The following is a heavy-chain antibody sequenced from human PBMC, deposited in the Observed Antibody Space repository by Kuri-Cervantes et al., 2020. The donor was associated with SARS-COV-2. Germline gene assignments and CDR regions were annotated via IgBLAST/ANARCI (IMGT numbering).Heavy chain of an antibody. Sequence: GSLRLSCTVSGGSISSYYWSWIRQPPGKGLEWIGYIYYSGSTNYNPSLKSRVTISVDTSKNQFSLKLSSVTAADTAVYYCARDTRRRSGTLPFDYWGQGTLVTVSS. CDR3: ARDTRRRSGTLPFDY. D-gene: IGHD3-3*01. V-gene: IGHV4-59*01. CDR2: IYYSGST. J-gene: IGHJ4*02. CDR1: GGSISSYY.